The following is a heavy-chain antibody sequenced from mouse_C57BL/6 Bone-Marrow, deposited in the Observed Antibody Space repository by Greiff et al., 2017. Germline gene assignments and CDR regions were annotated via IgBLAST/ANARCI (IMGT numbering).Heavy chain of an antibody. CDR2: IYPSSGNT. CDR1: GYTFTSYG. V-gene: IGHV1-81*01. Sequence: VQLQQSGAELARPGASVKLSCKASGYTFTSYGISWVKQRTGQGLEWIGKIYPSSGNTYYNEKFKGKATLAVDKSSSTAYMELRSLTSEDSAVYVCASDGLSHENYWGQGTTLTVSS. J-gene: IGHJ2*01. CDR3: ASDGLSHENY. D-gene: IGHD3-2*02.